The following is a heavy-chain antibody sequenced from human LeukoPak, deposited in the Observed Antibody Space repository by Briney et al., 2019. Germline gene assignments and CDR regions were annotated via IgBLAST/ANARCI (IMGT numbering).Heavy chain of an antibody. CDR3: EDGIRYFDWLIAFDI. J-gene: IGHJ3*02. V-gene: IGHV4-34*01. Sequence: RASETLSLTCAVYGGSFIGYYWSWIRQPPCKGLEWIVEINHIGSTHYNPSNKIRITISVDTFKNQFSLKLSSVTAADTVFFQAEDGIRYFDWLIAFDIWGQGTMVTVSS. CDR2: INHIGST. CDR1: GGSFIGYY. D-gene: IGHD3-9*01.